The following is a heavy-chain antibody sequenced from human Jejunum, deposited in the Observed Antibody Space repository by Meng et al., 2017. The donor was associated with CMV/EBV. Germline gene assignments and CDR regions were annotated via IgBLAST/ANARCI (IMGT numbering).Heavy chain of an antibody. Sequence: LACPASTGSISSRSSYWNWLRQPPGKGLEWIGSIYYSGSTYYNPSLKGRIALSLDTSKNQFSLKLSSVTAADTAIYYCARDTAGALYWGQGTLVTVSS. CDR3: ARDTAGALY. J-gene: IGHJ4*02. D-gene: IGHD2-8*02. CDR2: IYYSGST. CDR1: TGSISSRSSY. V-gene: IGHV4-39*07.